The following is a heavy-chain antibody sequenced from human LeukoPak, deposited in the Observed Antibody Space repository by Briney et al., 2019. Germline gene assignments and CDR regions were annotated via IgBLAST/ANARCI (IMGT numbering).Heavy chain of an antibody. V-gene: IGHV1-18*04. J-gene: IGHJ3*02. Sequence: ASVKVSCKASGYTFTSYGICWVRQAPGQGLEWMGWISPYNGHTNYAQKLQGRVTMTTDTSTSTAYMELRSLRSDDTAIYYCARVMGPVTPDAFDIWGQGTMVTVSS. CDR2: ISPYNGHT. CDR3: ARVMGPVTPDAFDI. CDR1: GYTFTSYG. D-gene: IGHD4-17*01.